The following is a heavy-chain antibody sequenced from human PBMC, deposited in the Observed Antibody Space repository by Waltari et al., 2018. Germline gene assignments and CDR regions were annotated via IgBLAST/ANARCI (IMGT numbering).Heavy chain of an antibody. CDR1: GFRASAYW. D-gene: IGHD2-2*01. J-gene: IGHJ4*02. CDR3: ARGSTGYVRVWDC. Sequence: EVQLMESGGGLVQPGGSLRLSCEASGFRASAYWMTWVRQAHGKGLEWVANIKYDGSATYHVDSVNGRFTISRDNAKNSLYLQMNDVSAEDTAIYYCARGSTGYVRVWDCWGQGTVVTVSS. V-gene: IGHV3-7*03. CDR2: IKYDGSAT.